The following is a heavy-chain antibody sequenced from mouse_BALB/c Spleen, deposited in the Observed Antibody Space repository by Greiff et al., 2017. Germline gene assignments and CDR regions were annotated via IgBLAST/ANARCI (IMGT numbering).Heavy chain of an antibody. V-gene: IGHV3-6*02. CDR2: ISYDGSN. J-gene: IGHJ2*01. CDR1: GYSITSGYY. Sequence: EVQLQESGPGLVKPSQSLSLTCSVTGYSITSGYYWNWIRQFPGNKLEWMGYISYDGSNNYNPSLKNRISITRDTSKNQFFLKLNSVTTEDTATYYCARDGGSFDYWGQGTTLTVSS. CDR3: ARDGGSFDY.